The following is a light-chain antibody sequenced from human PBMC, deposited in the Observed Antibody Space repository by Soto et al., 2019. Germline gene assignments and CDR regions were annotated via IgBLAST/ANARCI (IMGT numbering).Light chain of an antibody. Sequence: EIVMTLSPATLSVSPGERATLSCRASQSISITLAWYQQKPGQAPRLLIYGASTRATDIPARFSGSGSGTEFTLTISGLQSEDFAVYYCQQYNNWPRTFGGGTKVEI. CDR2: GAS. V-gene: IGKV3-15*01. CDR1: QSISIT. CDR3: QQYNNWPRT. J-gene: IGKJ4*01.